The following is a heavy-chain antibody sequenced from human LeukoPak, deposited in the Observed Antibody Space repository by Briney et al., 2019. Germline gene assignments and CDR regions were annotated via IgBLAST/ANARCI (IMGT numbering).Heavy chain of an antibody. CDR1: GYTFTSYY. J-gene: IGHJ5*02. D-gene: IGHD2-2*01. CDR3: ARDQQGYCSSTSCFNNWFDP. V-gene: IGHV1-46*01. Sequence: ASVKVSCKASGYTFTSYYMHWVRQAPGQGLEWMGIINPSGGSTSYAQKFQGRVTMTTDTSTSTAYMELRSLRSDDTAVYYCARDQQGYCSSTSCFNNWFDPWGQGTLVTVSS. CDR2: INPSGGST.